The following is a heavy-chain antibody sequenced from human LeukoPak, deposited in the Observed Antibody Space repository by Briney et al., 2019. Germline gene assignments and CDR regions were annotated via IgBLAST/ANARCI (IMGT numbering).Heavy chain of an antibody. Sequence: SETLSLTCTVSGGSISSGDYYWSWIRQPPGKGLEWIGYIYYSGSTYYNPSLKSRATISVDTSKNQFSLKLSSVTAADTAVYYCARVGATADAFDIWGQGTMVTVSS. D-gene: IGHD1-26*01. V-gene: IGHV4-30-4*01. CDR1: GGSISSGDYY. CDR3: ARVGATADAFDI. J-gene: IGHJ3*02. CDR2: IYYSGST.